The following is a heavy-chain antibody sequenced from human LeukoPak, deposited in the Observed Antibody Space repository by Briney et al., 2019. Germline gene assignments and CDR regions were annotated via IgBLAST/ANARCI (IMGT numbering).Heavy chain of an antibody. Sequence: GGSLRLSCAASGFTFDDYAMHWVRQAPGKGLEWVSGISWNSGSIGYADSVKGRFIISRDNSKNTLYLQMNSLRAEDTAVYYCAKDPPSYSNSWYALDYWGQGTLVTVSS. D-gene: IGHD6-13*01. CDR1: GFTFDDYA. CDR2: ISWNSGSI. CDR3: AKDPPSYSNSWYALDY. V-gene: IGHV3-9*01. J-gene: IGHJ4*02.